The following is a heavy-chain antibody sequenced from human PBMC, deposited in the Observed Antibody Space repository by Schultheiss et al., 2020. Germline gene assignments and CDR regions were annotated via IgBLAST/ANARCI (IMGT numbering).Heavy chain of an antibody. V-gene: IGHV4-31*11. CDR1: GGSISSGGYY. CDR2: IYYSGST. J-gene: IGHJ6*02. Sequence: SETLSLTCAVSGGSISSGGYYWSWIRQHPGKGLEWIGYIYYSGSTNYNPSLKSRVTISVDTSKNQFSLKLSSVTAADTAVYYCARDGGYCSDTNCLLGVWGQGTTVTVSS. D-gene: IGHD2-2*01. CDR3: ARDGGYCSDTNCLLGV.